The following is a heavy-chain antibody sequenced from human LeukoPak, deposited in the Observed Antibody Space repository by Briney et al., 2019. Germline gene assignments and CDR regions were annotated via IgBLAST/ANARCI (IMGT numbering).Heavy chain of an antibody. CDR1: GFTFNYYA. V-gene: IGHV3-23*01. J-gene: IGHJ4*02. CDR3: VRHASFIPH. Sequence: GGSLRLSCAVSGFTFNYYAMTWVRQAPGKGLAWVSAISDNEGSTYYAGSVKGRFTISRDNTKNTVYLQMNNLRADDTAVYFCVRHASFIPHWGQGTLVTVSS. CDR2: ISDNEGST. D-gene: IGHD2-2*01.